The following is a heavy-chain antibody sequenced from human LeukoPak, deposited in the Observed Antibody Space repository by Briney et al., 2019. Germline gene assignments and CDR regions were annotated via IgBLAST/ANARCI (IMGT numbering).Heavy chain of an antibody. CDR1: GFTFSSYA. J-gene: IGHJ4*02. V-gene: IGHV3-23*01. D-gene: IGHD3-22*01. Sequence: GGSLRLSCAASGFTFSSYAMTWVRQAPGKGLEWVSTISGSGGSTYYADSVKGRFTISRDNSKNTLYLQMNSLRAEGTAAYYCAKDLYDSSGYPQNAFDYWGQGTLVTVSS. CDR3: AKDLYDSSGYPQNAFDY. CDR2: ISGSGGST.